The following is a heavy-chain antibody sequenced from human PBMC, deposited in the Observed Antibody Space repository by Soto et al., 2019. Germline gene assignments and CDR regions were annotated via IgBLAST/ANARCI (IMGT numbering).Heavy chain of an antibody. CDR3: AITYYDFDV. CDR1: GFSFSSYD. J-gene: IGHJ6*04. Sequence: EEQLVQSGGGLVQPGGSLRLSCAASGFSFSSYDLFWVRQAPGKGLEYVSAVSRNGINIYYANSVKGRFTISRDNSKNIMYLQMGTLRAEDMAVYYCAITYYDFDVWGKGTTVIVSS. D-gene: IGHD3-3*01. V-gene: IGHV3-64*01. CDR2: VSRNGINI.